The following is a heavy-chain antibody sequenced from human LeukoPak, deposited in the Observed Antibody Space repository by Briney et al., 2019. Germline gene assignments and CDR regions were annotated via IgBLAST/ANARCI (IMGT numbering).Heavy chain of an antibody. D-gene: IGHD2-2*01. CDR3: ARDGYCSSTSCYYFDY. J-gene: IGHJ4*02. CDR1: GFTFSGSA. Sequence: GGSLRLSCAASGFTFSGSAMHWVRQASGKGLEWVGRIRSKANSYATAYAASVKGRFTISRDDSKNTAYLQMNSLRAEDTAVYYCARDGYCSSTSCYYFDYWGQGTLVTVSS. CDR2: IRSKANSYAT. V-gene: IGHV3-73*01.